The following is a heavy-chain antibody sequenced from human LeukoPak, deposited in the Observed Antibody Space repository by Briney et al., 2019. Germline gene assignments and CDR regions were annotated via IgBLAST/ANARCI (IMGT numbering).Heavy chain of an antibody. Sequence: ASVKVSCKASGYSFTTYYWHWVRQAPGQGLAWMGIINPSDGTTRYAQKFQGRVTMTRDTSTSTFYMELSSLRSEDTAVYYCARERKGVRDSSGYTFDSWGQGTLVTVSS. D-gene: IGHD3-22*01. CDR3: ARERKGVRDSSGYTFDS. J-gene: IGHJ4*02. V-gene: IGHV1-46*01. CDR1: GYSFTTYY. CDR2: INPSDGTT.